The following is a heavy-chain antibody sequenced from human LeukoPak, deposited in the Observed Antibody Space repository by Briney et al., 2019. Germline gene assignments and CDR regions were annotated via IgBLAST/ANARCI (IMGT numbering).Heavy chain of an antibody. CDR2: IYISGST. Sequence: SETLSLTCTVSGGSISSGSYYWSWIRQPAGKGLEWIGRIYISGSTNYNPSLTSRVTISVDTSKNQFSLKLSSVTAADTAVYYCARVSWFPGTSYYYMDVWGKGTPVTVSS. CDR1: GGSISSGSYY. D-gene: IGHD1-1*01. V-gene: IGHV4-61*02. J-gene: IGHJ6*03. CDR3: ARVSWFPGTSYYYMDV.